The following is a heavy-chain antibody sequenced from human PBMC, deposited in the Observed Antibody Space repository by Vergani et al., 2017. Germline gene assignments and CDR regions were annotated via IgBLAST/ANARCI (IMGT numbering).Heavy chain of an antibody. V-gene: IGHV3-23*01. J-gene: IGHJ4*02. CDR2: ICGSGGST. D-gene: IGHD2-15*01. CDR1: GFTFSSYA. Sequence: EVQLLESGGGLVQPGGSLRLSCAASGFTFSSYAMSWVRQAPGKGLEWVAAICGSGGSTYYADSVKGRFTISRDNSKNTLYLQMNSLRAEDTAVYYCANGRVVAASPFDYWGQGTLVTVSS. CDR3: ANGRVVAASPFDY.